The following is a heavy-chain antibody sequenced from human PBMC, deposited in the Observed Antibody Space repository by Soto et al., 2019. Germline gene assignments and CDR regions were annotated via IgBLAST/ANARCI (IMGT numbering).Heavy chain of an antibody. CDR2: ISSSSSYI. Sequence: EVQLVESGGGLVKPGGSLRLSCAASGFTFSSYSMNWVRQAPGKGLEWVSSISSSSSYIYYADSVKGRFTISRDNAKNSLYLQMNSVRAEDTAVYYCARDLYSGYDLDYWGPGILVTDSS. J-gene: IGHJ4*02. CDR1: GFTFSSYS. V-gene: IGHV3-21*01. D-gene: IGHD5-12*01. CDR3: ARDLYSGYDLDY.